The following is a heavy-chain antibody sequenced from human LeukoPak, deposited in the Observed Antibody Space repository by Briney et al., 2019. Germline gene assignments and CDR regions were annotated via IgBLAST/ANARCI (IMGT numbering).Heavy chain of an antibody. Sequence: SETLSLNCTVSGGPISNYYWSWIRQPPGKGLEWIAFIYYSGSTNYNPSLRSRVTISVETSKNQFSLKLSSVTAADTAVYYCAREGDYSGSYADYWGQGTLVTVSS. CDR2: IYYSGST. J-gene: IGHJ4*02. CDR3: AREGDYSGSYADY. V-gene: IGHV4-59*01. CDR1: GGPISNYY. D-gene: IGHD1-26*01.